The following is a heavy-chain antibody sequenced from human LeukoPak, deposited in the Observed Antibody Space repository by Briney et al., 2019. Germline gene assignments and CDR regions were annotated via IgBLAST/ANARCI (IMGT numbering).Heavy chain of an antibody. V-gene: IGHV5-51*01. Sequence: KPGESLNISCKVSGYSFTNYWIGWVRQMPGKGLEWMGIINPGDSDTRYSPSFQGQVTISADKSITTAYLQWSSLKASDTAMFYCAFYTPKYYFDYWGQGTLVTVSS. J-gene: IGHJ4*02. CDR1: GYSFTNYW. CDR3: AFYTPKYYFDY. CDR2: INPGDSDT.